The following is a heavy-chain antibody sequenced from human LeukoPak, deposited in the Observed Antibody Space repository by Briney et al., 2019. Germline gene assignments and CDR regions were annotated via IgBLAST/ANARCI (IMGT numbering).Heavy chain of an antibody. V-gene: IGHV3-7*01. D-gene: IGHD6-13*01. CDR1: GFTLTYYA. Sequence: GGSLRLSCAASGFTLTYYAMHWVRQAPGKGLEWVANIKQDGSEKNYVDSVKGRFTISRDNAKNSLYLQMSSLRVEDTAVYYCSRDTVAAPAGDYWGQGTLVTVSS. CDR2: IKQDGSEK. J-gene: IGHJ4*02. CDR3: SRDTVAAPAGDY.